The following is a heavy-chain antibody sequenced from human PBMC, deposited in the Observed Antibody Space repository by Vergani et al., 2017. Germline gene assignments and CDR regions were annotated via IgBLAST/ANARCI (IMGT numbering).Heavy chain of an antibody. CDR3: ARDSSEKLYCTNGVCYGYYYYYMDV. Sequence: EVQLVESGGGLVKPGGSLRLSCAASGFTFSNAWMSWVRQAPGKGLEWVSSISSSSSYIYYADSVKGRFTISRDNAKNSLYLQMNSLRAEDTAVYYCARDSSEKLYCTNGVCYGYYYYYMDVWGKGTTVTVSS. D-gene: IGHD2-8*01. J-gene: IGHJ6*03. CDR1: GFTFSNAW. V-gene: IGHV3-21*01. CDR2: ISSSSSYI.